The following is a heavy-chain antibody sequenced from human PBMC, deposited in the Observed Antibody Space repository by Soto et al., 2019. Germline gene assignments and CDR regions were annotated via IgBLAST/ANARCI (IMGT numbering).Heavy chain of an antibody. CDR3: ARRMAQQLASSVDY. Sequence: GESVKISCKGSGYSLTSYWIGWVRQMPGKGLEWMGIIYPGDSDTRYSSSFQGQVTISADKSISTAYLQWSSLKASDTPMYYCARRMAQQLASSVDYWGQGTLVTVSS. CDR1: GYSLTSYW. V-gene: IGHV5-51*01. D-gene: IGHD6-13*01. J-gene: IGHJ4*02. CDR2: IYPGDSDT.